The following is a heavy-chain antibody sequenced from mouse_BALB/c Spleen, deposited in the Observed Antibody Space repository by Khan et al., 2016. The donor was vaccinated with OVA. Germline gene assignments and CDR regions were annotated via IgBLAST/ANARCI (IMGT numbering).Heavy chain of an antibody. CDR3: ARYYGNYGWYFDV. CDR1: GFSLTSYG. J-gene: IGHJ1*01. D-gene: IGHD2-1*01. V-gene: IGHV2-9*02. CDR2: IWTGGST. Sequence: QVQLQQSGPGLVAPSQSLSITCTVSGFSLTSYGVHWVRQPPGKGLEWLGVIWTGGSTNYNSAHMSRLSISKDNSKSKVFLKMNRRQTDDTSMYYCARYYGNYGWYFDVWGAGTTVTVSS.